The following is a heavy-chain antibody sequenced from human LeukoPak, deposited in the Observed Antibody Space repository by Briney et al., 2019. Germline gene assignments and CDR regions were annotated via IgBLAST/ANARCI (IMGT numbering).Heavy chain of an antibody. CDR1: GFTFSNTW. V-gene: IGHV3-7*01. CDR2: IKQDGSEK. Sequence: PGGSLRLSCAASGFTFSNTWMSWVRQAPGKGLEWVANIKQDGSEKYYVDSVKGRFTISRDNAKNSLYLQMNSLRAEDTAVYYCARVVFDSSSWYFLDYWGQGTLVTVSS. D-gene: IGHD6-13*01. J-gene: IGHJ4*02. CDR3: ARVVFDSSSWYFLDY.